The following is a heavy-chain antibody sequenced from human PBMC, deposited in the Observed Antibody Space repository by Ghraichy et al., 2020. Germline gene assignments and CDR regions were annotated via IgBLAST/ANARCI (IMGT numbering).Heavy chain of an antibody. V-gene: IGHV4-4*02. J-gene: IGHJ6*03. Sequence: SETLSLTCAVSGGSISSSNWWSWVRQPPGKGLEWIGEIYHSGSTNYNPSLKSRVTISVDKSKNQFSLKLSSVTAADTAVYYCARAVSGPEAKNHSSWHYYYYMDVWGKGTTVTVSS. CDR3: ARAVSGPEAKNHSSWHYYYYMDV. CDR2: IYHSGST. D-gene: IGHD6-13*01. CDR1: GGSISSSNW.